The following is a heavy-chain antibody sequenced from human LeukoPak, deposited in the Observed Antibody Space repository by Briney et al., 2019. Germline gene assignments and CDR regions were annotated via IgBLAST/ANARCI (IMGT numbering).Heavy chain of an antibody. Sequence: ASVKVSCKASGYTFTGYYMHWGREAPGQGLGWMGGFTLNGGGTNYAKNCQGRVAMTRNTSSSPAYMELSRLRSDETAVYYCARSVGQGNWFDPWGQGTLVTVSS. J-gene: IGHJ5*02. D-gene: IGHD3-16*01. V-gene: IGHV1-2*02. CDR2: FTLNGGGT. CDR1: GYTFTGYY. CDR3: ARSVGQGNWFDP.